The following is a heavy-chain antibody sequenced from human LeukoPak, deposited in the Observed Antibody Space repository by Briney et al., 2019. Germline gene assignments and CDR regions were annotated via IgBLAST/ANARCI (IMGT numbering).Heavy chain of an antibody. J-gene: IGHJ6*04. D-gene: IGHD3-3*02. CDR2: IKSEGEGATT. Sequence: GGSLRLSCVSSGFTIGTAWMSWVRQAPGKGLDWLGHIKSEGEGATTDYAAPAKGRFAISRDDSKNMIYLQMSSLRIDDTAIYYCIAHFPYFYGFDVWGKGTTVTVSS. CDR3: IAHFPYFYGFDV. CDR1: GFTIGTAW. V-gene: IGHV3-15*01.